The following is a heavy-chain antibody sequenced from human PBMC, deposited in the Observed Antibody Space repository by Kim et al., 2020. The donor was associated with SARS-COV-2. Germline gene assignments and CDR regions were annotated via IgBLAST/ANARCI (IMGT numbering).Heavy chain of an antibody. D-gene: IGHD2-2*01. CDR3: ARKVVPAAMDYYYYGMDV. CDR1: GGSFSGYY. Sequence: SETLSLTCAVYGGSFSGYYWSWIRQPPGKGLEWIGEINHSGSTNYNPSLKSRVTISVDTSKNQFSLKLSSVTAADTAVYYCARKVVPAAMDYYYYGMDVWGQGTTVTVSS. V-gene: IGHV4-34*01. CDR2: INHSGST. J-gene: IGHJ6*02.